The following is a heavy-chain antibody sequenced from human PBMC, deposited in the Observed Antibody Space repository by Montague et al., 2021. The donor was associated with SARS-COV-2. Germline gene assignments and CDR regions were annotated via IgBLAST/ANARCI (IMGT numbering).Heavy chain of an antibody. CDR3: ERGFDY. V-gene: IGHV4-59*01. J-gene: IGHJ4*02. Sequence: SETLSLTCTVSGGSISSYYWSWIRQPPGKGLEWIGYIYYSGSTNYNPSLKSRVTISVDTSKNQFSLKLSSVTAADTVVYYCERGFDYWGQGTLVTVSS. CDR2: IYYSGST. CDR1: GGSISSYY.